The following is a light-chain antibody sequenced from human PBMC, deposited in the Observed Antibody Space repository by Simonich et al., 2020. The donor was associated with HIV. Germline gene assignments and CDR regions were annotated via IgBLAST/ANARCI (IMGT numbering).Light chain of an antibody. Sequence: EIVMTQSPATLSVSQGEKATLSCRASQSVSSNLAWYPQKPGTAPRLLSYGASTRATGIPARFSGSGSVTEFTLTISSLQSEDFAGYYCQQYNNWPPTFGQGTKLEIK. V-gene: IGKV3-15*01. CDR3: QQYNNWPPT. J-gene: IGKJ2*01. CDR1: QSVSSN. CDR2: GAS.